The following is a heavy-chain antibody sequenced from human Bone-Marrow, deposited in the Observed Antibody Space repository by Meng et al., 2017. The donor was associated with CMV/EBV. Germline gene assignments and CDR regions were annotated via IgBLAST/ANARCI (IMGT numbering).Heavy chain of an antibody. Sequence: GGSLRLSCAASGFTFSDYTMQWVRQAPGKGLEWVSSISSSSTYIFYAESVQGRFTISRDNAKESLYLQMNSLRAEDTAMYYCARDLSITLVRGVARWGQGTLVTVPS. CDR2: ISSSSTYI. J-gene: IGHJ4*02. V-gene: IGHV3-21*01. CDR3: ARDLSITLVRGVAR. D-gene: IGHD3-10*01. CDR1: GFTFSDYT.